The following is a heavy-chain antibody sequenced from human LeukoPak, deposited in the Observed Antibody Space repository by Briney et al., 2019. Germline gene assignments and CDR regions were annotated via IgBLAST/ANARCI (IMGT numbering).Heavy chain of an antibody. V-gene: IGHV3-9*01. Sequence: PGGSLRLSCAASGFTFDDYAMHWVRQAPGKGLEWVSGISWNSGSIGYADSVKGRFTISRDNAKNSLYLQMNSLRAEDTALYYCAKDISYGDYLDFRLDPWGQGTLVSVSS. CDR1: GFTFDDYA. CDR3: AKDISYGDYLDFRLDP. J-gene: IGHJ5*02. CDR2: ISWNSGSI. D-gene: IGHD4-17*01.